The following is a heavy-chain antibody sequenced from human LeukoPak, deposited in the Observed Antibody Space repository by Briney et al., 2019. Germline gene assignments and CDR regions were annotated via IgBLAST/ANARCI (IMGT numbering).Heavy chain of an antibody. J-gene: IGHJ6*02. V-gene: IGHV3-23*01. CDR2: ISGGGKST. D-gene: IGHD6-13*01. CDR1: GFTFISYA. Sequence: GGSLRLSCAASGFTFISYAMSWVRQAPGKGLEWVSAISGGGKSTYYAESVKGRFTISRDNSKNTLNLQMNSLRTEDTAVYYCAKDGAATDFYKYYGMDVWGQGTTVTVSS. CDR3: AKDGAATDFYKYYGMDV.